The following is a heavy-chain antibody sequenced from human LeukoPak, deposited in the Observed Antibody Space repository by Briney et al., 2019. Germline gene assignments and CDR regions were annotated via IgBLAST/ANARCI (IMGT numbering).Heavy chain of an antibody. Sequence: SSETLSLTCTVSGGSISSYYWSWIRQPPGKGLEWIGYIYYSGSTNYNPSLKSRVTISVDTSKNQFSLKLSSVTAADTAVYYCARDHLGCSGGSCYLNWFGPWGQGTLVTVSS. CDR1: GGSISSYY. D-gene: IGHD2-15*01. J-gene: IGHJ5*02. CDR3: ARDHLGCSGGSCYLNWFGP. V-gene: IGHV4-59*01. CDR2: IYYSGST.